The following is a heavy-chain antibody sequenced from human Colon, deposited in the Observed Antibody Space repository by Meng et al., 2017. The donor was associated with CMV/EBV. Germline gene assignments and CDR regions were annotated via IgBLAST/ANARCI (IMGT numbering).Heavy chain of an antibody. Sequence: SETLSLTCAVYGGSFSGYYWSWIRQSPGKGLEWIGEINHSGSTNYNPSLKSRVTISVDTSKNQFSLKLSSVTAADTAVYYCRGYCSSTSCYRDGDWFDPWGQGTLVTVSS. CDR2: INHSGST. V-gene: IGHV4-34*01. D-gene: IGHD2-2*02. CDR1: GGSFSGYY. CDR3: RGYCSSTSCYRDGDWFDP. J-gene: IGHJ5*02.